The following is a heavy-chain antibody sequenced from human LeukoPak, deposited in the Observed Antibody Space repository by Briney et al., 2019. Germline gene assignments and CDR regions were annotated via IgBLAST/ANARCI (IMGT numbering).Heavy chain of an antibody. D-gene: IGHD2-2*02. CDR2: IKSKTDGGTT. J-gene: IGHJ4*02. CDR1: GFTFSKAW. CDR3: TTLYSHPQGT. V-gene: IGHV3-15*01. Sequence: PGGSLRLSCAASGFTFSKAWMTWFPKAPGKGWEWVGRIKSKTDGGTTDYPAPVKGRFAISRDDSNNTLYLQMNSLKTEDTAMYYCTTLYSHPQGTWGQGTLVTVSS.